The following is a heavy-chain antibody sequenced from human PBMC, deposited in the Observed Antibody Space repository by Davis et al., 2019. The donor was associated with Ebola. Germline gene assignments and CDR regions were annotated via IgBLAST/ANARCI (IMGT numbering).Heavy chain of an antibody. CDR2: IYYSGST. V-gene: IGHV4-38-2*02. J-gene: IGHJ2*01. Sequence: SETLSLTCTVSGYSISSGYFWGWIRQPPGKGLEWIGSIYYSGSTYYNPSLKSRVTVSVDTSKNQFSLKLRSVTAADTAVYYCARVGYDILIGGWYFDLWGRGTLVTVSS. D-gene: IGHD3-9*01. CDR1: GYSISSGYF. CDR3: ARVGYDILIGGWYFDL.